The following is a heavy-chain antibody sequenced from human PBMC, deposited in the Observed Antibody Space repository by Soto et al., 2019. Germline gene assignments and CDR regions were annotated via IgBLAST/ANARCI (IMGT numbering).Heavy chain of an antibody. Sequence: HPGGSLRLSCAASGFTFSSYGMHWVRQAPGKGLEWVAVIWYDGSNKYYADSVKGRFTISRDNSKNTLYLQMNSLRAEDTAVYYCARDGWIQLWEPPDYYYGMDVWGQGTTVTVSS. J-gene: IGHJ6*02. CDR3: ARDGWIQLWEPPDYYYGMDV. D-gene: IGHD5-18*01. CDR1: GFTFSSYG. CDR2: IWYDGSNK. V-gene: IGHV3-33*01.